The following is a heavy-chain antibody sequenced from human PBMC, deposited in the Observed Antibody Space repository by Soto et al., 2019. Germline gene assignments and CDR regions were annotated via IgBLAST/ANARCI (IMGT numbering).Heavy chain of an antibody. CDR1: GGTFSSYA. V-gene: IGHV1-69*13. D-gene: IGHD2-2*01. Sequence: SVKVSCKASGGTFSSYAISWVRQAPGQGLEWMGGIIPIFGTANYAQKFQGRVTITADESTSTAYMELSSLRSEDTAVYYCARDRGPVVPPDPDIAPATAILYEDWYDPWGQGTLVTVSS. CDR2: IIPIFGTA. J-gene: IGHJ5*02. CDR3: ARDRGPVVPPDPDIAPATAILYEDWYDP.